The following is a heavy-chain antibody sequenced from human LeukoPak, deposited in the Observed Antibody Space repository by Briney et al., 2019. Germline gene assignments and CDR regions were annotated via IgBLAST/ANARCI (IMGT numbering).Heavy chain of an antibody. CDR2: VGVDGDDT. CDR1: GFTFSNYA. CDR3: AKGREDRWPESRFFDL. Sequence: GGSLRLSCAASGFTFSNYAMSWVRQAPGKGLEWVSIVGVDGDDTHYADSVKGRFTISRDNTKNSLYVQMNSLEAEDTAVYYCAKGREDRWPESRFFDLWGRGTLVTVPS. V-gene: IGHV3-23*01. J-gene: IGHJ2*01. D-gene: IGHD4-23*01.